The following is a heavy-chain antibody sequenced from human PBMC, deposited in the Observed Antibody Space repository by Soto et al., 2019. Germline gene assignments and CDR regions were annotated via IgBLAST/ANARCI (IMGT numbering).Heavy chain of an antibody. D-gene: IGHD1-26*01. CDR1: GGSISSSSYY. CDR2: IYYSGST. J-gene: IGHJ4*02. CDR3: ARHPQGGSYDY. Sequence: SETMSLTCTVSGGSISSSSYYWGWIRQPPGKGLEWIGSIYYSGSTYYNPSLKSRVTISVDTSKNQFSLKLSSVTAADTAVYYCARHPQGGSYDYLGQGTLVTVSS. V-gene: IGHV4-39*01.